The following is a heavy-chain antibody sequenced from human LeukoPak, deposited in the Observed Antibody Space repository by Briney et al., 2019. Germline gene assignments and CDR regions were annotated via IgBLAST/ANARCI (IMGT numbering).Heavy chain of an antibody. D-gene: IGHD3-22*01. J-gene: IGHJ3*02. CDR3: ARDPETKYYYDSSGYSGAFDI. Sequence: SETLSLTCTVSGGSVSSGSYYWSWIRQPPGKGLEWMGYIYYSGSTNYNPSLKSRVTISVDTSKNQFSLKLSSVTAADTAVYYCARDPETKYYYDSSGYSGAFDIWGQGTMVTVSS. CDR2: IYYSGST. V-gene: IGHV4-61*01. CDR1: GGSVSSGSYY.